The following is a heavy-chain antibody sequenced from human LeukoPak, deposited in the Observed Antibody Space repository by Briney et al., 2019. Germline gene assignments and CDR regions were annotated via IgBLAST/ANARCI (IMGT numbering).Heavy chain of an antibody. D-gene: IGHD2-21*01. CDR3: ATGVVIAPQTFDY. CDR1: GDSISSYY. CDR2: IYYSGRT. Sequence: PSETLSLTCTVSGDSISSYYWSWIRQPPAKGLGRIGYIYYSGRTNYNPSLKSRRTIAVDTSKNQFSLKLRPVPAADTAVYYCATGVVIAPQTFDYWGQGTLVTVSS. V-gene: IGHV4-59*01. J-gene: IGHJ4*02.